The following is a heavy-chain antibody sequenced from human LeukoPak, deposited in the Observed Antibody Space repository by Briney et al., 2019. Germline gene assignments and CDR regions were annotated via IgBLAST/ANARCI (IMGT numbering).Heavy chain of an antibody. J-gene: IGHJ4*02. CDR1: GFSVSNYY. CDR2: IWYDGSNK. Sequence: GGSLRLSCAGSGFSVSNYYMSWVRQAPGKGLEWVAVIWYDGSNKYYADSVKGRFTISRDNSKNTLYLQMNSLRAEDTAVYYCARDMAVVAADGTTFDYLGQGTLVTVSS. D-gene: IGHD2-15*01. CDR3: ARDMAVVAADGTTFDY. V-gene: IGHV3-33*08.